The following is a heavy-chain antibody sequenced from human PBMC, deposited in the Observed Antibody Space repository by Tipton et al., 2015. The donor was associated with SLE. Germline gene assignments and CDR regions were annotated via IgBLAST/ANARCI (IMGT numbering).Heavy chain of an antibody. V-gene: IGHV4-59*08. Sequence: TLSLTCTVSGVSISSDYWTWIRQPPGKGLEWIGYMYYSGSTDYNPSLKSRVTISVDTSKNQFSLNLGSVTAADTAVYYCARGDYSRYYSSMDVWGQGTTVTVSS. D-gene: IGHD4-11*01. J-gene: IGHJ6*02. CDR1: GVSISSDY. CDR3: ARGDYSRYYSSMDV. CDR2: MYYSGST.